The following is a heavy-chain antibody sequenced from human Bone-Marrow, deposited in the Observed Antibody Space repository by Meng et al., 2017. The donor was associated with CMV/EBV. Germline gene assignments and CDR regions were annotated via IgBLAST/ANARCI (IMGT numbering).Heavy chain of an antibody. CDR3: ARGSLTGTRDYYYGMDV. Sequence: SETLSLTCTVSGYSISSGYYWGWIRQPPGKGLEWIGSIYHSGSTYYNPSLKSRVTISVDTSKNQFSLKLSSVTAADTAVYYCARGSLTGTRDYYYGMDVWGQGTRVTVSS. D-gene: IGHD1-7*01. J-gene: IGHJ6*02. CDR2: IYHSGST. V-gene: IGHV4-38-2*02. CDR1: GYSISSGYY.